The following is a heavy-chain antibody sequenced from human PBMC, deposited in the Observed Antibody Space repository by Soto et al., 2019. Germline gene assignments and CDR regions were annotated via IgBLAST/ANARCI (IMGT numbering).Heavy chain of an antibody. CDR3: ARGGSGYFDY. J-gene: IGHJ4*02. V-gene: IGHV3-21*01. CDR1: GFTFSSYS. D-gene: IGHD3-10*01. CDR2: ISSSSSYI. Sequence: GGSLRLSCAASGFTFSSYSMNRVRQAPGKGLEWVSSISSSSSYIYYADSVKGRFTISRDNAKNSLYLQMNSLRAEDTAVYYCARGGSGYFDYWGQGTLVTVSS.